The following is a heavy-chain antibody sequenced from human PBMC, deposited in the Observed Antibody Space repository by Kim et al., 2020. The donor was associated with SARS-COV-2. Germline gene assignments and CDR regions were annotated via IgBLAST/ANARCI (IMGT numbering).Heavy chain of an antibody. CDR3: AKESYSSGWYRGGYGMDV. J-gene: IGHJ6*02. D-gene: IGHD6-19*01. CDR2: ISGDGGST. CDR1: GFTFDDYA. Sequence: GGSLRLSCAASGFTFDDYAMHWVSQAPGKGIEWVSLISGDGGSTYYADSVKGRFTLSRDNSKNSLYLQMNSLRTEDTALYYCAKESYSSGWYRGGYGMDVWGQGTTVTVSS. V-gene: IGHV3-43*02.